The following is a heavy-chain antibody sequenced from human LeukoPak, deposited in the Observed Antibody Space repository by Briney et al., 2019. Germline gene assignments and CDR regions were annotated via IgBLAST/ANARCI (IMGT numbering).Heavy chain of an antibody. V-gene: IGHV3-74*01. CDR1: GFTFSSYW. CDR3: ARKLSSGWVYYFDY. Sequence: GGSLRLSCAASGFTFSSYWMRWVRQAPGKGLVWVSRINSDGSSTSYADSVKGRFTISRDNAKNTLYLQMNSLRAEDTAVYYCARKLSSGWVYYFDYWGQGTLVTVSS. CDR2: INSDGSST. J-gene: IGHJ4*02. D-gene: IGHD6-19*01.